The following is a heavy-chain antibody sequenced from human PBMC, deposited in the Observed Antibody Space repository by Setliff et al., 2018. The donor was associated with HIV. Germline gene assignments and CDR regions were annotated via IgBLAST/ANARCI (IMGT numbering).Heavy chain of an antibody. J-gene: IGHJ4*02. D-gene: IGHD2-2*01. CDR2: HYYSRST. CDR1: GDSIISSTYY. V-gene: IGHV4-39*01. Sequence: PSETLSLTCSVSGDSIISSTYYWAWIRQSPGKGLDGIATHYYSRSTSYNTSHKSRVTVSIDTSKNRFSLKLSSVTAADTAVYYCARHTISTSDFDYWGQGTLVTVSS. CDR3: ARHTISTSDFDY.